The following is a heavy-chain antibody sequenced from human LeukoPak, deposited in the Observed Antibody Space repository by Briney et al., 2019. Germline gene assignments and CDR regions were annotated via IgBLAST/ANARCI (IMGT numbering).Heavy chain of an antibody. Sequence: GGSLRLSCAASGFTISSYGMHWVRQAPGKGLEWVAVISYDGSNKYYADSVKGRFTISRDNSKNTLYLQMNSLRAEDTAVYYCAKAGGLWFGELSGGVYFDYWGQGTLVTVSS. CDR3: AKAGGLWFGELSGGVYFDY. V-gene: IGHV3-30*18. J-gene: IGHJ4*02. CDR1: GFTISSYG. D-gene: IGHD3-10*01. CDR2: ISYDGSNK.